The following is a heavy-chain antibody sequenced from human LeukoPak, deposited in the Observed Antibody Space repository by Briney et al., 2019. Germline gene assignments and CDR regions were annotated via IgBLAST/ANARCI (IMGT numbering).Heavy chain of an antibody. D-gene: IGHD3-22*01. Sequence: GGSLRLSCAASGFTFSTYAMSWVRQAPGKGLEWVSAISGSGGSTYYADSVKGRFTISRDNSKNTLYLQMNSLRAEDTAVYYCAKAGPAYYYDSSGYFDYWGQGTLVTVSS. CDR1: GFTFSTYA. V-gene: IGHV3-23*01. CDR2: ISGSGGST. CDR3: AKAGPAYYYDSSGYFDY. J-gene: IGHJ4*02.